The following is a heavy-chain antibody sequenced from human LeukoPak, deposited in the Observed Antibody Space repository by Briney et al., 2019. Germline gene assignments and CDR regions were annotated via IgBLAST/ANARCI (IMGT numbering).Heavy chain of an antibody. J-gene: IGHJ4*02. V-gene: IGHV3-33*01. Sequence: EGSLRLSCAASGFTFSSYGMHWVRQAPGKGLEWVAVIWYDGSNKYYADSVKGRFTISRDNSKNTLYLQMNSLRAEDTAVYYCARGGFGTAMVTTPFDYWGQGTLVTVSS. CDR1: GFTFSSYG. CDR2: IWYDGSNK. CDR3: ARGGFGTAMVTTPFDY. D-gene: IGHD5-18*01.